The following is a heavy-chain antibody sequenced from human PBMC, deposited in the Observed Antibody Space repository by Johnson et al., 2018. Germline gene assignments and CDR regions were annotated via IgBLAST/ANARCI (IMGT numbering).Heavy chain of an antibody. CDR1: GFTFSDHY. D-gene: IGHD5-24*01. V-gene: IGHV3-72*01. CDR2: IRNKANSYTT. CDR3: ARDGEEMATITRYFQH. J-gene: IGHJ1*01. Sequence: VQLVQSGGGLVQPGGSLRLSCAASGFTFSDHYMDCVRQAPGKGLEWVGRIRNKANSYTTEYAASVKGRFTISRDDSKNSLYLQMNTLRADDTAGYYCARDGEEMATITRYFQHWGQGTLVTFSS.